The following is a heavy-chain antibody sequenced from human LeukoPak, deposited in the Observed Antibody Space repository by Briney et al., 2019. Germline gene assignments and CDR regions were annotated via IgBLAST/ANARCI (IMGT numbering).Heavy chain of an antibody. V-gene: IGHV3-66*02. J-gene: IGHJ4*02. CDR1: GFIVSTHH. CDR2: NYSGCIT. Sequence: PGGSLTLSCAASGFIVSTHHKSWVRQAPGEGLEWVAVNYSGCITNYADSAKGPFPIPKDNAKNTLYLPMNTLRPEGTAIYFGARRHRTGRNSGQGTLVSVSS. D-gene: IGHD1-1*01. CDR3: ARRHRTGRN.